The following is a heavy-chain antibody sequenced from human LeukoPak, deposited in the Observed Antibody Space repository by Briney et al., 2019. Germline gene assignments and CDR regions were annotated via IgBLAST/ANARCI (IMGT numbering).Heavy chain of an antibody. CDR3: ARGEMATIEDAFDI. CDR1: GGSISSHY. V-gene: IGHV4-59*11. D-gene: IGHD5-24*01. CDR2: IYYSGST. Sequence: SETLSLTCTVSGGSISSHYWSWIRQSPGKGLEWVGYIYYSGSTNYNPSLKSRVTISVDTSKNQFSLKLSSVTAADTAVYYCARGEMATIEDAFDIWGQGTMVTVSS. J-gene: IGHJ3*02.